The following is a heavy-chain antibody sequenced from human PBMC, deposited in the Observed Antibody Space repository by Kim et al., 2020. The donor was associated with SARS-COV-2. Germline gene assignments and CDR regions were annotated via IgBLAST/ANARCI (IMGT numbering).Heavy chain of an antibody. CDR3: AKHWGSGTYYNYFDY. D-gene: IGHD3-10*01. Sequence: GGSLRLSCAGSGFIFSNYAVSWVRQAPGKGLEWVSAISGSGDRTFYTDSVRGRVTISRDNSKNTEYLQLNGLRVEDAAVYYCAKHWGSGTYYNYFDYWGQGSLVTVSS. J-gene: IGHJ4*02. V-gene: IGHV3-23*01. CDR2: ISGSGDRT. CDR1: GFIFSNYA.